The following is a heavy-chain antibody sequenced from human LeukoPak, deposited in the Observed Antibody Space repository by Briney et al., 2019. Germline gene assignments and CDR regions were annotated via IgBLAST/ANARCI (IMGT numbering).Heavy chain of an antibody. CDR2: IYTSGST. J-gene: IGHJ4*02. Sequence: PSETLSLTCTVSGGSISSYYWSWIRQPAGKGLEWIGRIYTSGSTNYNPSLKSRVTMSVDTSKNQFSLKLSSVTAADTAVYYCARDRLGDSSTSCYVDYRGQGTLVTVSS. V-gene: IGHV4-4*07. CDR3: ARDRLGDSSTSCYVDY. D-gene: IGHD2-2*01. CDR1: GGSISSYY.